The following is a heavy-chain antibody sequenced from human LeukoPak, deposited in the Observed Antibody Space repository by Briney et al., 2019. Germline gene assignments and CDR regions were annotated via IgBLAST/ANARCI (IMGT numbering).Heavy chain of an antibody. J-gene: IGHJ4*02. D-gene: IGHD1-26*01. CDR3: ASMWEGGY. V-gene: IGHV3-7*01. Sequence: PGGSLRLSCAASGFTFRNYWMSWVRQAPGKGLEWVATIKQDGSEKYYGDSVKGRFTISSDNAQSSLFLQMNSLRDEDAAVYFCASMWEGGYWGQGTLVTVSS. CDR1: GFTFRNYW. CDR2: IKQDGSEK.